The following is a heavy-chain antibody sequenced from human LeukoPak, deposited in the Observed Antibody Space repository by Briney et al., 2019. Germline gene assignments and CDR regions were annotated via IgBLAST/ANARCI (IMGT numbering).Heavy chain of an antibody. CDR2: ISAYNGNT. Sequence: ASVKVSCKASGYTFTSYGISWVRQAPGQGLEWMGWISAYNGNTNYAQKLQGRVTMTTDTSTSTVYMELRSLRSDDTAVYYCARDRIVVVPAASPLYYYYGMDVWGKGTTVTVSS. V-gene: IGHV1-18*04. D-gene: IGHD2-2*01. J-gene: IGHJ6*04. CDR1: GYTFTSYG. CDR3: ARDRIVVVPAASPLYYYYGMDV.